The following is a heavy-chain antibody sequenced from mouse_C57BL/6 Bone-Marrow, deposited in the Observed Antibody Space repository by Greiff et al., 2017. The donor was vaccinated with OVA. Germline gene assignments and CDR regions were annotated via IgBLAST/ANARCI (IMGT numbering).Heavy chain of an antibody. V-gene: IGHV14-4*01. CDR1: GFNIKDDY. J-gene: IGHJ2*01. Sequence: VQLKESGAELVRPGASVKLSCTASGFNIKDDYMHWVKQRPEQRLEWIGWIDPENGDTEYASKFQGKATITADTSSNTAYLQLSLLTSESTAVSCCTSYGTFAYWGHVTTLTVSS. D-gene: IGHD2-1*01. CDR3: TSYGTFAY. CDR2: IDPENGDT.